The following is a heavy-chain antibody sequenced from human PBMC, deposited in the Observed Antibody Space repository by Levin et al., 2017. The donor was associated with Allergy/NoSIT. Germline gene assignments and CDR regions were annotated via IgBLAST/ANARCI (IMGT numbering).Heavy chain of an antibody. Sequence: ASVKVSCKASGYTFTRYDMNWVRQAPGQGLEWMGWISTKTGKPTYAQGFTGRFVFSLDTSVSTAYLQISSLKAEDTAVYYCARDPYYRGVSSFDPWGQGTLVTVSS. V-gene: IGHV7-4-1*02. D-gene: IGHD3-10*01. CDR3: ARDPYYRGVSSFDP. CDR2: ISTKTGKP. CDR1: GYTFTRYD. J-gene: IGHJ5*02.